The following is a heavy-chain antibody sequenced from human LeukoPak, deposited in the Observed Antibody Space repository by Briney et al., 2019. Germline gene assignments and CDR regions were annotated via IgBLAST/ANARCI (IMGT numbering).Heavy chain of an antibody. V-gene: IGHV4-59*12. CDR2: IYHSGST. CDR1: GGSISSYY. Sequence: SETLSLTCTVSGGSISSYYWSWIRQPPGKGLEWIGYIYHSGSTYYNPSLKSRVTISVDRSKNQFSLKLTSVTAADTAVYYCASGTKDIVVVPAAKAFDIWGQGTMATVSS. J-gene: IGHJ3*02. CDR3: ASGTKDIVVVPAAKAFDI. D-gene: IGHD2-2*01.